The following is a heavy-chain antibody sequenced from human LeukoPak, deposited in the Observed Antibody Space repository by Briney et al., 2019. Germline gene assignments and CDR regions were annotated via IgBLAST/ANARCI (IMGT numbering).Heavy chain of an antibody. J-gene: IGHJ4*02. D-gene: IGHD3-22*01. V-gene: IGHV4-34*01. CDR2: INHSGST. CDR1: GGSFSGYY. Sequence: PSETLSLTCAVYGGSFSGYYWSWIRQPPGKGLEWIGEINHSGSTNYNPSLKSRVTISVDTSKNQFSLKLSSVTAADTAVYHCARGWYYYDSSGIPGFDYWGQGTLVTVSS. CDR3: ARGWYYYDSSGIPGFDY.